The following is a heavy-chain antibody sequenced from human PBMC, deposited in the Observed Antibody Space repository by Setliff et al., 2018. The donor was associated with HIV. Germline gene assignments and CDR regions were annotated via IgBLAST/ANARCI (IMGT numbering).Heavy chain of an antibody. D-gene: IGHD3-22*01. CDR1: GDSIRSSDTY. V-gene: IGHV4-31*03. J-gene: IGHJ6*02. CDR2: IFYSGTA. Sequence: PSETLSLTCTVSGDSIRSSDTYWSWIRQHPGKGLEWIGYIFYSGTAYYNPSLKSRVTISVDRSRNQFSLKLNSVTAADTAVYYCARDANYYESGGPPLHGMDVWGQGTTVTV. CDR3: ARDANYYESGGPPLHGMDV.